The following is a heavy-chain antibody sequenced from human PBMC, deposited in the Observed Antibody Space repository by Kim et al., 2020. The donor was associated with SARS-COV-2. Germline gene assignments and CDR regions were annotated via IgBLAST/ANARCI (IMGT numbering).Heavy chain of an antibody. CDR3: ARHAPYSSGWYEFYYYYYGMDV. CDR2: IYYSGST. V-gene: IGHV4-39*01. D-gene: IGHD6-19*01. Sequence: SETLSLTCTVSGGSISSSSYYWGWIRQPPGKGLEWIGSIYYSGSTYYNPSLKSRVTISVDTSKNQFSLKLSSVTAADTAVYYCARHAPYSSGWYEFYYYYYGMDVWGQGTTVTVSS. CDR1: GGSISSSSYY. J-gene: IGHJ6*02.